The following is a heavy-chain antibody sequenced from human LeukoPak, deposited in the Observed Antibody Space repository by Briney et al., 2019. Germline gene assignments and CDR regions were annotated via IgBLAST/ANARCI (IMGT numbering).Heavy chain of an antibody. D-gene: IGHD6-6*01. V-gene: IGHV3-21*01. Sequence: GGSLRLSCAASGFTFSSYSMNWVRQAPGKGLEWVSSISSSSGYIYYADSMKGRFTISRDNAKNSLYLQMNSLRAEDTAVYYCARDPSIAAHDAFDIWGQGTMVTVSS. CDR2: ISSSSGYI. J-gene: IGHJ3*02. CDR1: GFTFSSYS. CDR3: ARDPSIAAHDAFDI.